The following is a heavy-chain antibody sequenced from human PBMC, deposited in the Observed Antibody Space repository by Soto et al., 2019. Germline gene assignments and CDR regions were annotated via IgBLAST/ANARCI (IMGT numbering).Heavy chain of an antibody. V-gene: IGHV3-23*01. D-gene: IGHD2-2*03. CDR2: ISGSGGST. CDR1: GFTFSSYA. J-gene: IGHJ6*03. CDR3: AKDGYCGSTSCSAGYYYYYCIDV. Sequence: PGGSLRLSCAASGFTFSSYAMSWVRQAPGKGLEWVSAISGSGGSTYYADSVKGRFTISRDNSKNTLYLQMNSLRAEDTAVYYWAKDGYCGSTSCSAGYYYYYCIDVWGKGTTVTVSS.